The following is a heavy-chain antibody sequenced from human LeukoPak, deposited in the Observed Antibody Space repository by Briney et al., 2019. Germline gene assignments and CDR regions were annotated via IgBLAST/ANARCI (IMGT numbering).Heavy chain of an antibody. D-gene: IGHD2-15*01. J-gene: IGHJ6*03. Sequence: ASVEVSCKASGYTFTRYYIHWVRQAPGQGLEWMGIINPSGGSTSYAQKFQGRVTMTRDTSTSTVYMELSSLRSDDTAVYFCARGETLIAYCSGGSCYSPYMDVWGKGTTVTVSS. CDR3: ARGETLIAYCSGGSCYSPYMDV. CDR1: GYTFTRYY. CDR2: INPSGGST. V-gene: IGHV1-46*03.